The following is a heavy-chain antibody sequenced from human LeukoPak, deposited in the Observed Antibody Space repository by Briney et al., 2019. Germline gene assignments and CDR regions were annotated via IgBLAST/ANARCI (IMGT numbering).Heavy chain of an antibody. CDR1: GGSFSGYY. CDR2: INHSEST. D-gene: IGHD3-9*01. J-gene: IGHJ4*02. Sequence: SETLSLTCAVYGGSFSGYYWSWIRQPPGKGLEWIGEINHSESTNYNPSLKSRVTISVDTSKNQFSLKLSSVTAADTAVYYCARASDWSVDYWGQGTLVTVSS. V-gene: IGHV4-34*01. CDR3: ARASDWSVDY.